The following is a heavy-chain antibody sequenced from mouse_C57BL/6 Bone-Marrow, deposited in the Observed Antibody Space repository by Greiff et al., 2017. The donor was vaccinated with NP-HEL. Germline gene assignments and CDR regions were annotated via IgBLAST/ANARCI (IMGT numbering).Heavy chain of an antibody. V-gene: IGHV1-54*01. Sequence: QVQLQQPGAELVRPGTSVKVSCKASGYAFTNYLIEWVKQRPGQGLEWIGVINPGSGGTNYNEKFKGKATLTADKSSSTAYMQLSSLTSEDSAVYFCARPIYYYGSSYFDYWGQGTTLTVSS. CDR1: GYAFTNYL. CDR3: ARPIYYYGSSYFDY. D-gene: IGHD1-1*01. J-gene: IGHJ2*01. CDR2: INPGSGGT.